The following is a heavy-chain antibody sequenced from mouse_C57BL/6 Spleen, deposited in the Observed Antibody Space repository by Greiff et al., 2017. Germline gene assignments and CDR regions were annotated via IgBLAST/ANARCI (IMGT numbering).Heavy chain of an antibody. V-gene: IGHV1-54*01. J-gene: IGHJ4*01. Sequence: VQLQQSGAELVRPGTSVKVSCKASGYAFTNYLIEWVKQRPGQGLEWIGVLNPGSGGTNYNEKFKGKATLTADKSSSTAYMQLSSLTSEDSAVYFCARGIYYGSSYYYAMDYWGQGTSVTVSS. CDR1: GYAFTNYL. D-gene: IGHD1-1*01. CDR2: LNPGSGGT. CDR3: ARGIYYGSSYYYAMDY.